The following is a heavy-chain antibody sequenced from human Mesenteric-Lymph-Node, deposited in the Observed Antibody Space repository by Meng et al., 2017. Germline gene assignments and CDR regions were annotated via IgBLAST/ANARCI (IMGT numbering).Heavy chain of an antibody. V-gene: IGHV3-33*01. CDR3: ARDVRYGSGIPTPGHDDY. J-gene: IGHJ4*02. CDR1: GFTFSSYG. CDR2: IWYDGSNK. D-gene: IGHD3-10*01. Sequence: GESLKISCAASGFTFSSYGMHWVRQAPGKGLEWVAVIWYDGSNKYYADSVKGRFTISRDNSKNTLYLQMNSLRAEDTAVYYCARDVRYGSGIPTPGHDDYWGQGTLVTVSS.